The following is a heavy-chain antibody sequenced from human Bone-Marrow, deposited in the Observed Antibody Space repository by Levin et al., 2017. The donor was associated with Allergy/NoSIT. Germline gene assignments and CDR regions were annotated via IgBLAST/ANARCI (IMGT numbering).Heavy chain of an antibody. V-gene: IGHV3-30*18. J-gene: IGHJ4*02. CDR2: ISYDGSKE. CDR3: AKEREGGATYFGS. CDR1: GFTFNSYG. Sequence: GGSLRLSCGTSGFTFNSYGMYWVRQAPGKGLEWVAVISYDGSKEYYADSVKGRFTISRDNSKNTLHLQMNSLKPDDTAVYYCAKEREGGATYFGSWGQGTLVTVSS. D-gene: IGHD1-26*01.